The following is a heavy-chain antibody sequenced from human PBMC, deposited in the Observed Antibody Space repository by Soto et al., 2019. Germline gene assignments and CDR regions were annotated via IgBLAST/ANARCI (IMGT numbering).Heavy chain of an antibody. CDR1: GGSFSGYY. CDR2: INHSGST. Sequence: PSETLSLTCAVYGGSFSGYYWSWIRQPPGKGLEWIGEINHSGSTNYNPSLKSRVTISVDTSKNQFSLKLSSVTAADTAVYYCARAEGYCSGGSCYSGGWFDPWGQGTLVTVSS. J-gene: IGHJ5*02. V-gene: IGHV4-34*01. D-gene: IGHD2-15*01. CDR3: ARAEGYCSGGSCYSGGWFDP.